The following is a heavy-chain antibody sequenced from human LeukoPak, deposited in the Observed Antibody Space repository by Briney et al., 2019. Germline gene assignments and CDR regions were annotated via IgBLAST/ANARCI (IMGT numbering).Heavy chain of an antibody. CDR3: ARRHIVANAFDI. CDR1: GYSISSGYY. CDR2: IYHSGST. Sequence: PSETLSLTCAVSGYSISSGYYWGWIRQPPGKGLEWIGSIYHSGSTYYNPSPKSRITMSVDTSKNQFSLKLSSVTAADTAVYYCARRHIVANAFDIWGQGTMVTVSS. J-gene: IGHJ3*02. D-gene: IGHD2-21*01. V-gene: IGHV4-38-2*01.